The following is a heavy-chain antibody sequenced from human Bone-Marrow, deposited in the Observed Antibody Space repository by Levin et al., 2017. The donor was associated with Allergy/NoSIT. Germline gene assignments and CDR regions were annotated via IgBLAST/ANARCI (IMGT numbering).Heavy chain of an antibody. D-gene: IGHD3-10*01. CDR1: EFIASSTY. V-gene: IGHV3-53*01. CDR3: ARGGKFDDY. CDR2: IYSGGDT. Sequence: ASVKVSCTASEFIASSTYMRWVRQAPGKGLEWVSVIYSGGDTYYADSVKGRFIISRDNSKNTMYLQMNSLRAEDTAVYYCARGGKFDDYWGQGTLVTVSS. J-gene: IGHJ4*02.